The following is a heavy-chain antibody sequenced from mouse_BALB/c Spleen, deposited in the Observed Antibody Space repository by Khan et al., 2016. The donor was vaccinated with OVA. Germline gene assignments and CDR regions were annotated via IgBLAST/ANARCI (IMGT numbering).Heavy chain of an antibody. CDR3: ARTARIKY. J-gene: IGHJ2*01. CDR2: ITYSGST. V-gene: IGHV3-2*02. CDR1: GYSITSVYV. D-gene: IGHD1-2*01. Sequence: EVQLQESGPGLVKPSQSLSLTCTVTGYSITSVYVWNWIRQFPGNKLEWMGYITYSGSTNYNPSFKRRISFSRETSKNQFFLQLNSVTTEDTATYYCARTARIKYWGQGTTLTVSS.